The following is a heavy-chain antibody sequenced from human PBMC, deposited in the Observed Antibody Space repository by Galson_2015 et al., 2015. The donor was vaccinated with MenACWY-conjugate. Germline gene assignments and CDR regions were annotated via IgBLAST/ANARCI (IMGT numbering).Heavy chain of an antibody. D-gene: IGHD3-10*01. Sequence: SVKVSCKVSGYTLTEISIHWVRQAPGKGLEWMGGFDPDPSNIKYAQKFQGRVTMTEDTSTDTAYMELSSLRSEDTAVYYCATPLWVGELSGGRTFVYWGRGTLVTVSS. CDR3: ATPLWVGELSGGRTFVY. CDR2: FDPDPSNI. CDR1: GYTLTEIS. V-gene: IGHV1-24*01. J-gene: IGHJ4*02.